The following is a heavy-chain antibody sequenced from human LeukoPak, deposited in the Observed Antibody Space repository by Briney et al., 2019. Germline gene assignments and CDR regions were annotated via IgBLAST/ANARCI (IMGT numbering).Heavy chain of an antibody. Sequence: PGGSLRLSCAASGFTFSSYSMNWVRQAPGKGLEWVSSISSSSSYIYSADSVKGRFTISRDNAKNSLYLQMNSLRAEDTAVYYCAKPISNYYGSGSYPLFDYWGQGTLVTVSS. J-gene: IGHJ4*02. CDR1: GFTFSSYS. V-gene: IGHV3-21*01. CDR3: AKPISNYYGSGSYPLFDY. D-gene: IGHD3-10*01. CDR2: ISSSSSYI.